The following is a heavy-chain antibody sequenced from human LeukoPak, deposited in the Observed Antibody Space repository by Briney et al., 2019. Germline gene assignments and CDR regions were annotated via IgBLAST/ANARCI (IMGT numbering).Heavy chain of an antibody. CDR2: IYSGGST. J-gene: IGHJ4*02. CDR3: ARDNGGGYFDY. D-gene: IGHD1-26*01. CDR1: GFTFSSYA. Sequence: GGSLRLSCAASGFTFSSYAMSWVRQAPGKGLEWVSVIYSGGSTYYADSVKGRFTISRDNSKNTLYLQMNSLRAEDTAVYYCARDNGGGYFDYWGQGTLVTVSS. V-gene: IGHV3-53*01.